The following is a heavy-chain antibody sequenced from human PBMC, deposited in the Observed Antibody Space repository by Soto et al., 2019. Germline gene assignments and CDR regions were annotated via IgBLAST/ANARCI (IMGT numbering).Heavy chain of an antibody. CDR1: GYTFAGYW. CDR2: IYPS. J-gene: IGHJ4*02. CDR3: AKDFAYYYDSSGYHSGY. Sequence: PGASLKISCQGSGYTFAGYWIAWVRQMPGKGLELMGIIYPSDSVKGRFTISRDNSKNTLYLQMNSLRAEDTAVYYCAKDFAYYYDSSGYHSGYWGQGTLVTVSS. V-gene: IGHV3-30*02. D-gene: IGHD3-22*01.